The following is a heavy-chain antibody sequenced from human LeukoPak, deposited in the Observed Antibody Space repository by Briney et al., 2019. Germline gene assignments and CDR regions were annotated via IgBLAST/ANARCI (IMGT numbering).Heavy chain of an antibody. Sequence: ASVKVSCKASGYTFTGYYMHWVRQAPGQGLERMGWINPNSGGTNYAQKFQGRVTMTRDTSISTAYMELSRLRSDDTAVYYCARLIGGKQQLGYYYMDVWGKGTTVTVSS. V-gene: IGHV1-2*02. J-gene: IGHJ6*03. CDR3: ARLIGGKQQLGYYYMDV. CDR1: GYTFTGYY. D-gene: IGHD6-13*01. CDR2: INPNSGGT.